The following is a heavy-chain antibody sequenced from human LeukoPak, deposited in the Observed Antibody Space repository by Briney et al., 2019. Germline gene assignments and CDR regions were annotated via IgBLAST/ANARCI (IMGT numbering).Heavy chain of an antibody. CDR3: ARGSFDMVRGAINYYYMDG. Sequence: SETLSLTCAVYGGSFSGYYWSWIRQPPGKGLEWIGEINHSGSTNYNPSLKSRVTISVDTSKNQFSLKLSSVTAADTAVYYCARGSFDMVRGAINYYYMDGWGKGTTVTVSS. D-gene: IGHD3-10*01. J-gene: IGHJ6*03. V-gene: IGHV4-34*01. CDR2: INHSGST. CDR1: GGSFSGYY.